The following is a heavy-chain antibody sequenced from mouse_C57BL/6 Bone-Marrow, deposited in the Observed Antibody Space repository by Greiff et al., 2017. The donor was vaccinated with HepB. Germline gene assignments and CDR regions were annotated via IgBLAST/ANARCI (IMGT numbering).Heavy chain of an antibody. J-gene: IGHJ2*01. CDR1: GYTFTDYN. V-gene: IGHV1-18*01. Sequence: VHVKQSGPELVKPGASVKIPCKASGYTFTDYNMDWVKQSHGKSLEWIGDINPNSGGTTYNQKFKGKATLTVDKSSSTAYMELRSLTSDDTAVYYCARRDGNYPYYFDYWGQGTTLTVAS. D-gene: IGHD2-1*01. CDR2: INPNSGGT. CDR3: ARRDGNYPYYFDY.